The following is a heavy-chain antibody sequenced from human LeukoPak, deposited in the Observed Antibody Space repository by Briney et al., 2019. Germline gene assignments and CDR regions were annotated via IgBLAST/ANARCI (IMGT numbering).Heavy chain of an antibody. D-gene: IGHD5-18*01. Sequence: GASVKVSCKASGGTSSSYAISWVRQAPGQGLEWMGRIIPILGIANYAQKFQGRVTITADTSTSTAYMELSSLRSEDTAVYYCARGDSLYSYGPDYWGQGTLVTVSS. CDR1: GGTSSSYA. J-gene: IGHJ4*02. CDR3: ARGDSLYSYGPDY. V-gene: IGHV1-69*04. CDR2: IIPILGIA.